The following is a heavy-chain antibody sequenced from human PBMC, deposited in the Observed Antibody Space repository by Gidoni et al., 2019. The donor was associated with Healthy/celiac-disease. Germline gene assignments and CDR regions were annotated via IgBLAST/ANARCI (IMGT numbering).Heavy chain of an antibody. V-gene: IGHV1-2*02. CDR2: INPNSGGT. J-gene: IGHJ4*02. D-gene: IGHD6-13*01. CDR3: ARDWRPGYSSSWYPF. CDR1: GYTFTGYY. Sequence: QVQLVQSGAEVKKPGASVKVSCKASGYTFTGYYMHWVRQAPGQGLEWMGWINPNSGGTNYAQKFQGRVTMTRDTSISTAYMELSRLRSDDTAVYYCARDWRPGYSSSWYPFWGQGTLVTVSS.